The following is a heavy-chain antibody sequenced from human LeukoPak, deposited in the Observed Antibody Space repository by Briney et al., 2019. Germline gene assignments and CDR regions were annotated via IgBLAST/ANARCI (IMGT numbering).Heavy chain of an antibody. CDR2: MYYRGNT. CDR3: ARLYGNYQNYFDY. Sequence: GSLRLSCAASGFTFSNYAMSWVRQAPGKGLEWVGHMYYRGNTFYNPSLKSRVTISVDTSKNQFSLKLRSVTAADTAVYFCARLYGNYQNYFDYWGQGTLVTVSS. CDR1: GFTFSNYA. J-gene: IGHJ4*02. D-gene: IGHD1-7*01. V-gene: IGHV4-59*12.